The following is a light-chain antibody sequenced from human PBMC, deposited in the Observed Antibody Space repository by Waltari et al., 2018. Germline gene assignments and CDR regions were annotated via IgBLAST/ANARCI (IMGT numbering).Light chain of an antibody. CDR1: QSASTN. J-gene: IGKJ2*01. CDR2: DAS. CDR3: QQYNNWLYT. V-gene: IGKV3-15*01. Sequence: ERVMTQSPATLSVSPGETATLSCRASQSASTNLAWYQQKAGQAPRLLIYDASIRATGVPARFIGSGAGTEFTLTSTGLQSEDFAVYYCQQYNNWLYTFGQGTKLEIK.